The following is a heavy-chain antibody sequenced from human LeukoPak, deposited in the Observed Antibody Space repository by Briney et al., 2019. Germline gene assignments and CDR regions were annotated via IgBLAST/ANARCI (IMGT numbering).Heavy chain of an antibody. Sequence: PGGSLRLSFAASGFTVSSNYMSWVRQAPGKGLEWVAFIRYDGSNKYYADSVKGRFTISRDNSKNTLYLQMNSLRAEDTAVYYCAKDTPGGSSSWYDDYWGQGTLVTVSS. CDR2: IRYDGSNK. J-gene: IGHJ4*02. CDR1: GFTVSSNY. D-gene: IGHD6-13*01. V-gene: IGHV3-30*02. CDR3: AKDTPGGSSSWYDDY.